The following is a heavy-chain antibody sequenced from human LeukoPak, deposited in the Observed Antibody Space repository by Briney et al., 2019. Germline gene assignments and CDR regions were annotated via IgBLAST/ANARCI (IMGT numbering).Heavy chain of an antibody. J-gene: IGHJ4*02. CDR3: VLAAFCDY. CDR2: ISYDGNNK. Sequence: QAGGSLRLSCAASGFTFSSYGMHWVRQAPGKGLEWVAVISYDGNNKYYADSVKGRFTISRDNSKNTLYLQMNSLRAEDTAVYYCVLAAFCDYWGQGTLVTVSS. D-gene: IGHD6-13*01. CDR1: GFTFSSYG. V-gene: IGHV3-30*03.